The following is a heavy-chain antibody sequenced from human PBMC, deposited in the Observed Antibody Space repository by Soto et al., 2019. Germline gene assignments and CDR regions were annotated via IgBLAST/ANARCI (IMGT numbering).Heavy chain of an antibody. V-gene: IGHV4-59*08. Sequence: QVQLQESGPGLVKPSETLSLTCTVSGGSINSHYWTWIRQPPGKGLEWIGYINYSGSTNYNPSLKSRFTISLDTSKTQFSLKLNSVTAADTAVYYCARTYYDFWSGSYYYYMDVWGKGTTVTVSS. CDR1: GGSINSHY. J-gene: IGHJ6*03. D-gene: IGHD3-3*01. CDR2: INYSGST. CDR3: ARTYYDFWSGSYYYYMDV.